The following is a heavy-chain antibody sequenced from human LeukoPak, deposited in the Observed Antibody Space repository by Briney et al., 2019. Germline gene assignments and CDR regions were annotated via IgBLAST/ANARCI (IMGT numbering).Heavy chain of an antibody. CDR2: INHSGST. CDR3: VRGSYHFDY. CDR1: GGSFIDYY. J-gene: IGHJ4*02. D-gene: IGHD1-26*01. V-gene: IGHV4-34*01. Sequence: PSETLSLTCAVYGGSFIDYYWIWIRQPPGKGLEWIGEINHSGSTNYNPSLKSRVTISVDTSKNQFSLKLSSMTAADTAVYYCVRGSYHFDYWGQGTLVTVSS.